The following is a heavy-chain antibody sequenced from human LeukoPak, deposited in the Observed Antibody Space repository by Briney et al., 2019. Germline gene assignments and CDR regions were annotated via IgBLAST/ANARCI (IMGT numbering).Heavy chain of an antibody. D-gene: IGHD3-10*01. CDR1: GFTFSSYA. Sequence: GGSLRLSCAVSGFTFSSYAMRRGRQAPGKGLEWVSAISGSGGSTYYADSVKGRFTISRDNYKNTLYLQMNSLRAEDTAVYYCAKVGGSGSPFDIWGQGTMVTVSS. CDR2: ISGSGGST. J-gene: IGHJ3*02. CDR3: AKVGGSGSPFDI. V-gene: IGHV3-23*01.